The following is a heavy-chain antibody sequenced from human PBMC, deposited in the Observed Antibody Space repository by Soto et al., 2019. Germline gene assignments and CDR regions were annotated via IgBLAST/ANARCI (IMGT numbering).Heavy chain of an antibody. Sequence: GTPAKPTSKASGYGITSNGMHRVHQATEQRLEWMGWINAGNGNTKYSQKFQGRVTITRDTSASTAYMELSSLRSEDTAVYYCARDRGYYYGSGRYYNRPYFDYWGQGTLVTVS. J-gene: IGHJ4*02. V-gene: IGHV1-3*01. CDR1: GYGITSNG. CDR2: INAGNGNT. CDR3: ARDRGYYYGSGRYYNRPYFDY. D-gene: IGHD3-10*01.